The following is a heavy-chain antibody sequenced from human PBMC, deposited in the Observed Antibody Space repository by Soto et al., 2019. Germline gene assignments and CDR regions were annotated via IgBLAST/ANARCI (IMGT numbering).Heavy chain of an antibody. CDR3: ASEPYGGEFDY. CDR2: INAGNGTP. CDR1: GCTFTSYA. J-gene: IGHJ4*02. D-gene: IGHD4-17*01. Sequence: ASVNGSCNASGCTFTSYAMHWVRQAPGQRLEWMGWINAGNGTPKYSQKFQGRVTITRDTSASTTYMELSSLRSEDTAVYYCASEPYGGEFDYWGQGTLVTVSS. V-gene: IGHV1-3*01.